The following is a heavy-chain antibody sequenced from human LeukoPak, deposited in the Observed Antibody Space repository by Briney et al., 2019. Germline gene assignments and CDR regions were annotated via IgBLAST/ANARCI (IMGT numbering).Heavy chain of an antibody. CDR3: ARDRENCSGGSCFGVGYYYMDV. V-gene: IGHV4-4*07. CDR1: GGSISSYY. J-gene: IGHJ6*03. Sequence: MASETLPLTCTVSGGSISSYYWSWIRQPAGKGLEWIGRIYTSGSTNYNPSLKSRVTMSVDTSKNQFSLKLSSVAAADTAVYYCARDRENCSGGSCFGVGYYYMDVWGKGTTVTISS. D-gene: IGHD2-15*01. CDR2: IYTSGST.